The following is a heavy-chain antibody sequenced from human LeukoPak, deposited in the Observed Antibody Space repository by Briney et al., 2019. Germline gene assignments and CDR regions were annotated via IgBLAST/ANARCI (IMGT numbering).Heavy chain of an antibody. J-gene: IGHJ6*04. CDR1: GFTFSSYA. Sequence: PGGSLRLSCAASGFTFSSYAMHWVRQAPGKGLEWVAVISYDGSNKYYADSVKGRFTISRDNSKNTLYLQMNSLRAEDTAVYYCARDMGETYGMDVWGKGTTVTVSS. CDR3: ARDMGETYGMDV. CDR2: ISYDGSNK. D-gene: IGHD3-10*01. V-gene: IGHV3-30*04.